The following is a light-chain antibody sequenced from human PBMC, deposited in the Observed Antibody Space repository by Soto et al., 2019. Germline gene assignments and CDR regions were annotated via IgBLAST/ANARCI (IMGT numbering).Light chain of an antibody. CDR1: QSISSW. CDR2: DAY. CDR3: QKYNSYSWT. V-gene: IGKV1-5*01. Sequence: DIQMSQSPSTLSASVGDRVTITCRASQSISSWLAWYQQKPGKAPKLLIYDAYSLESGVTSRFSGSGSGTAFTLTISSLQPDDFATYSCQKYNSYSWTFGQGTKVEIK. J-gene: IGKJ1*01.